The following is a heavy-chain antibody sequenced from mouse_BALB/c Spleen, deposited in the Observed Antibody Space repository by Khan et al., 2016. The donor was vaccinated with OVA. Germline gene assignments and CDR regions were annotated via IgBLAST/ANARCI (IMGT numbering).Heavy chain of an antibody. Sequence: VELVESGPGLVQPSQSLSITCTVSGFSLTTYGVHWVRQSPRKGLEWLGVIWSGGSTDYNAPFISRLSISKDSSKSQVFFKMNSLQVNDTAIYYGARNYDYDEGLAYWGQGTLVTVSA. D-gene: IGHD2-4*01. CDR2: IWSGGST. CDR3: ARNYDYDEGLAY. V-gene: IGHV2-2*02. J-gene: IGHJ3*01. CDR1: GFSLTTYG.